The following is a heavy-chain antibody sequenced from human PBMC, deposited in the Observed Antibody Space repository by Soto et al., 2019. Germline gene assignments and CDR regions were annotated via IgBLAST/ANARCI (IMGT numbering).Heavy chain of an antibody. Sequence: GESLKISCKGSGYSFTSYWIGWVRQMPGKGLEWMGIIYPGDSDTRYSPSFQGQVTISADKSISTAYLQWSSLKASDTAMYYCARGDIVATLNGAFDIWGQGTMVTVSS. CDR1: GYSFTSYW. CDR2: IYPGDSDT. V-gene: IGHV5-51*01. D-gene: IGHD5-12*01. CDR3: ARGDIVATLNGAFDI. J-gene: IGHJ3*02.